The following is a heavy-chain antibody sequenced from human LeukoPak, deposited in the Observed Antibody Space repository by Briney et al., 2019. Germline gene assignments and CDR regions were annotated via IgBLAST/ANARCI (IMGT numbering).Heavy chain of an antibody. Sequence: SETLSLTCTVSGGSISSYYWSWIRQPPGNGLEWIGYIYYSGSTNYNPSLKSRVTISVDTSKNQFSLKLSSVTAADTAVYYCATTPITIFGVAYFYMDVWGKGTTVTVSS. CDR2: IYYSGST. CDR3: ATTPITIFGVAYFYMDV. CDR1: GGSISSYY. J-gene: IGHJ6*03. V-gene: IGHV4-59*01. D-gene: IGHD3-3*01.